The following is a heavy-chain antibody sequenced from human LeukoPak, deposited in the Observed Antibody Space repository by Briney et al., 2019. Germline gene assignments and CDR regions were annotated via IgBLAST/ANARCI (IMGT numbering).Heavy chain of an antibody. V-gene: IGHV4-34*01. CDR2: INHSGST. J-gene: IGHJ5*02. CDR1: GGSFSGYY. CDR3: ARGRGYCSGGSCYYNWFDP. Sequence: SETLSLTCAVYGGSFSGYYWSWIRQPPGKGLEWIGEINHSGSTNYNPSLKSRVTISVDTSKNQFSLKLSSVTAADTAVYYCARGRGYCSGGSCYYNWFDPWGQGTLVTVSS. D-gene: IGHD2-15*01.